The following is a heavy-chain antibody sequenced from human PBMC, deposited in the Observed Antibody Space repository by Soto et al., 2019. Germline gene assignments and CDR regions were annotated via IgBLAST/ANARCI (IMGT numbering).Heavy chain of an antibody. CDR2: IYYSGST. CDR3: ARDKKYCSGGSCYSGYYYGMDV. J-gene: IGHJ6*02. V-gene: IGHV4-31*03. CDR1: GCSISSGGYY. Sequence: SETLSLTCTFSGCSISSGGYYWSWIRQHPGKGLEWIGYIYYSGSTYYNPSLKSRVTISVDTSRNQFSLKLSSVTAADTAVYYCARDKKYCSGGSCYSGYYYGMDVWGQGTTVTVSS. D-gene: IGHD2-15*01.